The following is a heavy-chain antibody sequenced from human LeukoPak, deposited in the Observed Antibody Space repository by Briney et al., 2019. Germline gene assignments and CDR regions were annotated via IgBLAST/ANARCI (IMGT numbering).Heavy chain of an antibody. Sequence: GGSLRLSCAASGFTVSSNYMSWVRQAPGKGLEWVSVIYSGGNTYYADSVKGRFTISRDNSKNTLYLQMNSLRAEDTAVYYCAKGYSSSWYYFDYWGQGTLVTVSS. CDR3: AKGYSSSWYYFDY. D-gene: IGHD6-13*01. V-gene: IGHV3-53*01. J-gene: IGHJ4*02. CDR1: GFTVSSNY. CDR2: IYSGGNT.